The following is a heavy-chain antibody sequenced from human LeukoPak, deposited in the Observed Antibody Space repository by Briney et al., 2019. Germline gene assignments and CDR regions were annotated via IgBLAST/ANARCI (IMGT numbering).Heavy chain of an antibody. CDR3: ARDSDYGDYSDY. V-gene: IGHV3-66*01. CDR2: IYSGGST. J-gene: IGHJ4*02. CDR1: GFTVSSNY. Sequence: GGSLRLSCAASGFTVSSNYMSWVRQAPGKGLEWVSVIYSGGSTYYADSVKGRFTISRDNSKNTLYLQMNSLRAENTAVYYCARDSDYGDYSDYWGQGILVTVSS. D-gene: IGHD4-17*01.